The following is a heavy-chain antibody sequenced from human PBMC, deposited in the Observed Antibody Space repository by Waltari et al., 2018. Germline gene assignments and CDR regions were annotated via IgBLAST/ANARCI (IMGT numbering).Heavy chain of an antibody. J-gene: IGHJ5*02. CDR3: ARHKMYYYDSSGYEGWFDP. V-gene: IGHV4-39*01. CDR1: GGSISSSSYY. Sequence: QLQLQESGPGLVKPSETLSLTCTVSGGSISSSSYYWGWIRQPPGKGLEWSGSIYYSGSTYYNPSLKSRVTISVDTSKNQFSLKLSSVTAADTAVYYCARHKMYYYDSSGYEGWFDPWGQGTLVTVSS. D-gene: IGHD3-22*01. CDR2: IYYSGST.